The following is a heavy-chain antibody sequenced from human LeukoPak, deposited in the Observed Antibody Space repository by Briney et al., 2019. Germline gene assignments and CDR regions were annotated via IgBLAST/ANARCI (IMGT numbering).Heavy chain of an antibody. CDR3: ARDESLTYYYYYYMDV. CDR2: ISYDGSNK. CDR1: GFTFSSYA. Sequence: GGSLRLSCAASGFTFSSYAMHWVRQAPGKGLEWVAVISYDGSNKYYADSVKGRFTISRDNSKNTLYLQMNSLRAEDTAVYYCARDESLTYYYYYYMDVWGKGTTVTVSS. J-gene: IGHJ6*03. V-gene: IGHV3-30*04.